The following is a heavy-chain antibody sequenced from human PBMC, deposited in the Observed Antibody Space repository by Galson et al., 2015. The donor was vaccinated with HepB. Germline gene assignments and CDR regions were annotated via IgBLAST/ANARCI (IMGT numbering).Heavy chain of an antibody. CDR2: FDPEDGET. V-gene: IGHV1-24*01. J-gene: IGHJ5*02. D-gene: IGHD3-9*01. CDR3: ATDLRYFDWRSKGWGWFDP. Sequence: SVKVSCKVSGYTLTELSMHWVRQAPGKGLEWMGGFDPEDGETIYAQKFQGRVTMTEGTSTDTAYMELSSLRSEDTAVYYCATDLRYFDWRSKGWGWFDPWGQGTLVTVSS. CDR1: GYTLTELS.